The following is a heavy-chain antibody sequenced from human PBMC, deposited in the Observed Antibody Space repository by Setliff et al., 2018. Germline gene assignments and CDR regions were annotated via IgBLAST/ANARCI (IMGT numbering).Heavy chain of an antibody. CDR2: IIPIFGTA. CDR3: TTAVLQFLEWLFLTEDGFYFDY. Sequence: ASVKVSCKASGGTFSSYAISWVRQAPGQGLEWMGGIIPIFGTANYAQKFQGRVTITADESTSTAYMELSSLRSEDTAVYYCTTAVLQFLEWLFLTEDGFYFDYWGQGTLVTVSS. D-gene: IGHD3-3*01. CDR1: GGTFSSYA. V-gene: IGHV1-69*13. J-gene: IGHJ4*02.